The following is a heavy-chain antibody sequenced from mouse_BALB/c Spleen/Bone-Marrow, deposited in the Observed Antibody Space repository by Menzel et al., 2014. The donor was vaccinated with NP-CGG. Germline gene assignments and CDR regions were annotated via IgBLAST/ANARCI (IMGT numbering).Heavy chain of an antibody. Sequence: EVKLQESGAELVKPGASVKLSCTASGFNIXDTYMHWVKQRPEQGLEWIGRIDPANGNTKCDPKFQGKATITADTSSNTAYLQLSSLTSEDTAVYYCASYYYGHYFDYWGQGTTLTVSS. J-gene: IGHJ2*01. CDR2: IDPANGNT. V-gene: IGHV14-3*02. D-gene: IGHD1-1*01. CDR3: ASYYYGHYFDY. CDR1: GFNIXDTY.